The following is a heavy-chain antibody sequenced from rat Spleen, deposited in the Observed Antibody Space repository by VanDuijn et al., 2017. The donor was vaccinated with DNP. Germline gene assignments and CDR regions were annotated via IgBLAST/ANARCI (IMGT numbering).Heavy chain of an antibody. CDR2: INKDGSTT. J-gene: IGHJ2*01. V-gene: IGHV4-2*01. Sequence: EVNLVESGGGLVQPGRSLKLSCAASGFNFQGYWMGWVRQAPGRGLEWIGEINKDGSTTNYTPTLRDRFTISRDNAQYALNLQMSRLGSEDTAIYYCTRGQDYGSYHFDNWGQGVMVTVSS. CDR3: TRGQDYGSYHFDN. D-gene: IGHD1-3*01. CDR1: GFNFQGYW.